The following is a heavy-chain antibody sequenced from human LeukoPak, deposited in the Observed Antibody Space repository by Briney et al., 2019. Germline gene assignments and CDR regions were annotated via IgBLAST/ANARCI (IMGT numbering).Heavy chain of an antibody. CDR3: ARDNGEWRLNWFDH. CDR1: GFTFSTYV. J-gene: IGHJ5*01. V-gene: IGHV3-33*01. CDR2: VWDDGNNN. D-gene: IGHD2-8*01. Sequence: PGGSLRLSCAASGFTFSTYVMHWVRQAPGKGLDWVALVWDDGNNNYYADSVKGRFTISRDNSKNTLYLQMNSLRAEDTAVYYCARDNGEWRLNWFDHWGQGTTVTVSS.